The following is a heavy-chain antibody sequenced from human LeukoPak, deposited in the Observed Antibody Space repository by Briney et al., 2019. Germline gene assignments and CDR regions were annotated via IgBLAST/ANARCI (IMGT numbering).Heavy chain of an antibody. V-gene: IGHV4-59*01. D-gene: IGHD3-16*01. Sequence: KPSDTLSLTCTVSGGSISSYYWSWIRQPPGKGLEWIGYIYYSGSTNYNPSLKSRVTISVDTSKNQFSLKLSSATAADTAVYYCARDMTAAYFDYWGQGTLVTVSS. CDR3: ARDMTAAYFDY. CDR2: IYYSGST. J-gene: IGHJ4*02. CDR1: GGSISSYY.